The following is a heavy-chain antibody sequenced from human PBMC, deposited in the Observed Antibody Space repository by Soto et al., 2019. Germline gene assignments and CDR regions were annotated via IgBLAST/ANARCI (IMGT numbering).Heavy chain of an antibody. V-gene: IGHV4-59*01. CDR2: IYYSGST. Sequence: SDTLCLNXTVSGGSISSYYWSWIRQPPGKGLEWIGYIYYSGSTNYNPSLKSRVTISADTSKNQFSLKLSAVTAADTAVYYCAREAYCGGDCYVVDAFDIWGQGTMVTVSS. J-gene: IGHJ3*02. CDR3: AREAYCGGDCYVVDAFDI. D-gene: IGHD2-21*02. CDR1: GGSISSYY.